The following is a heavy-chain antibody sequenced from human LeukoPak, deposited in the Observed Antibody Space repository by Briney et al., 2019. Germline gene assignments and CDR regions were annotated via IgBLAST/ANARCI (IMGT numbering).Heavy chain of an antibody. CDR2: ISSSSSYI. D-gene: IGHD3/OR15-3a*01. V-gene: IGHV3-21*04. Sequence: PGGSLRLSCAASGFTFSSYSMNWVRQAPGKGLEWVSSISSSSSYIYYADSVKGRFTISRDNAKNSLYLQMNSLRAEDTAVYYCAKFGLGNYRYYYYMDVWGKGTTVTVSS. CDR1: GFTFSSYS. J-gene: IGHJ6*03. CDR3: AKFGLGNYRYYYYMDV.